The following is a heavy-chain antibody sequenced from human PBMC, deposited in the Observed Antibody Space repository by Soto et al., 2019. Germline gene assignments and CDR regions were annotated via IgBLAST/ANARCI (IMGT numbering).Heavy chain of an antibody. V-gene: IGHV1-69*13. CDR3: ARDRNIVATIYNYYGMDV. J-gene: IGHJ6*02. Sequence: GASVKVSCKASGGTFSSYAISWVRQAPGQGLEWMGGIISIFGTANYAQKLQGRVTITADESTSTAYMELSSLRSEDTAVYYCARDRNIVATIYNYYGMDVWGQGTTVTVSS. CDR2: IISIFGTA. CDR1: GGTFSSYA. D-gene: IGHD5-12*01.